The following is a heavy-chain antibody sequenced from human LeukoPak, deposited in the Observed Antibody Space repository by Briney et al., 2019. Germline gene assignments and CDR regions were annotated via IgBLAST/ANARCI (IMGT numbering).Heavy chain of an antibody. D-gene: IGHD3-10*01. CDR3: ARMAVVRGPGGLDV. V-gene: IGHV4-4*02. CDR2: IYHTGST. J-gene: IGHJ6*02. CDR1: GGSISSSNW. Sequence: SGTLSLTCAVSGGSISSSNWWSWVRQPPGKGREWIGEIYHTGSTNNNPSLRSRVTILVDKSKNQFSLRLTSVTAADTAVYYCARMAVVRGPGGLDVWGQGTTVTVSS.